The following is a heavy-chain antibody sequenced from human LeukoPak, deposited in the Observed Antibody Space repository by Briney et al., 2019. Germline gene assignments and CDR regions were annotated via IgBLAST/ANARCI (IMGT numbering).Heavy chain of an antibody. D-gene: IGHD4-17*01. J-gene: IGHJ6*02. CDR3: AKGVVDYVIFYVMDV. V-gene: IGHV3-23*01. CDR1: VITFSRYY. CDR2: LSTSGGST. Sequence: GGSLRLSCTVSVITFSRYYMSWVRQAPGKGLEWVSGLSTSGGSTYYADSVKGRFTISRDNSRNTLYLQMNSLRAEDTAVYSCAKGVVDYVIFYVMDVWGQGTTVTVSS.